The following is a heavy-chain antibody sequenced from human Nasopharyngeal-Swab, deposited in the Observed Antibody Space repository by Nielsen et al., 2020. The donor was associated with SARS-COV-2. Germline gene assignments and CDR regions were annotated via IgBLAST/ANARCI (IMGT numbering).Heavy chain of an antibody. CDR1: GFTFSSYA. Sequence: GGSLRLSCAASGFTFSSYAMSWVRQAPGKGLGWVSAISGSGGSTYYADSVKGRFTISRDNSKNTLYLQMNSLRAEDTAVYYCARSNADKGYYYYYMDVWGKGTTVTVSS. CDR2: ISGSGGST. J-gene: IGHJ6*03. CDR3: ARSNADKGYYYYYMDV. V-gene: IGHV3-23*01.